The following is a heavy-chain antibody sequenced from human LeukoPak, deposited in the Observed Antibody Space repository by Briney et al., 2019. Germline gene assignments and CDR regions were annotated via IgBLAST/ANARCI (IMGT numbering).Heavy chain of an antibody. CDR2: IKSKTDGGTT. V-gene: IGHV3-15*01. D-gene: IGHD1-26*01. J-gene: IGHJ3*02. Sequence: PGGSLRPSCAASGFTFSNGWMSWVRQAPGKGLEWVGRIKSKTDGGTTDYAAPVKGRFTISRDDSKNTLYLQMNSLKTEDTAVYYCTTVRGGYFGDAFHIWGQGTMVTVSS. CDR1: GFTFSNGW. CDR3: TTVRGGYFGDAFHI.